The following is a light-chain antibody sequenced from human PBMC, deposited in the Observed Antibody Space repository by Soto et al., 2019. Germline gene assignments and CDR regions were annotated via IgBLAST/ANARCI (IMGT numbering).Light chain of an antibody. J-gene: IGLJ3*02. CDR2: EVT. CDR3: SSYTGSNTWV. CDR1: SSDVGGYNY. V-gene: IGLV2-14*01. Sequence: QSALTQPASVSGSPGQSITISCTGTSSDVGGYNYVSWYQQHPGKAPKLMIYEVTNRPSGVSNRFSGSKSGDTASLTISGLRAEDEADYYCSSYTGSNTWVFGGGTQLTVL.